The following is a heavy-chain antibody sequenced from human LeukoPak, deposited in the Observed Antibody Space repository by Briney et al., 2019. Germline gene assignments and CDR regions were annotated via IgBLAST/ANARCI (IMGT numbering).Heavy chain of an antibody. CDR2: ISAYNGNT. D-gene: IGHD2-2*01. CDR1: GYTFTSYG. V-gene: IGHV1-18*01. J-gene: IGHJ4*02. Sequence: ASVKVSCKASGYTFTSYGISWVRQAPGQGLEWMGWISAYNGNTNYAQKLQGRVTMTTDTSTSTGYMELRSLRSDDTAVYYCARDRCSSTSCYLLPDYWGQGTLVTVSS. CDR3: ARDRCSSTSCYLLPDY.